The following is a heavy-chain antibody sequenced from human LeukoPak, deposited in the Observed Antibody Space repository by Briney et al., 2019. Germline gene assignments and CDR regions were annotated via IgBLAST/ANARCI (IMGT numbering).Heavy chain of an antibody. CDR2: ISGSGGST. D-gene: IGHD3-22*01. V-gene: IGHV3-23*01. CDR3: AKHSYDSSGYYSIDY. J-gene: IGHJ4*02. Sequence: GGSLRLSCAASGFTFSSYAMSWVRQAPGKGLEWVSAISGSGGSTYYADSVKGRFTISRDNSKNTLYLQMNSLRAEDTAVYYCAKHSYDSSGYYSIDYWGQGTLVTVFS. CDR1: GFTFSSYA.